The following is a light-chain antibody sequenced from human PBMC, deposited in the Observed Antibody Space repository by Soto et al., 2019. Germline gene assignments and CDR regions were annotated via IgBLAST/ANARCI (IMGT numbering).Light chain of an antibody. J-gene: IGLJ1*01. CDR2: EVT. Sequence: QSALTQPPSASGSPGQSVTISCTGTSSDVGANNYVSWYQQQPGKAPKLMIYEVTKRPSGVPDRFSGSKSGNTASLTVSGLQAEDEADYYCSSYAGTNRVFGTGTKLTVL. CDR1: SSDVGANNY. CDR3: SSYAGTNRV. V-gene: IGLV2-8*01.